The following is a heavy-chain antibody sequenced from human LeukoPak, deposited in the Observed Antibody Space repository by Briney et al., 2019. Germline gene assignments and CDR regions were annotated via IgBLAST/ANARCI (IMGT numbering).Heavy chain of an antibody. Sequence: PGGSLRLSCVASGFTFSNYWMSWVRQAPGKGLEWVANIKQDGSDIYYVDSVKGRFTISRDNAKNSLYLQMDSLRADDTAVYYCATDFPGYWGQGTLVTVSS. J-gene: IGHJ4*02. CDR2: IKQDGSDI. CDR3: ATDFPGY. V-gene: IGHV3-7*05. CDR1: GFTFSNYW.